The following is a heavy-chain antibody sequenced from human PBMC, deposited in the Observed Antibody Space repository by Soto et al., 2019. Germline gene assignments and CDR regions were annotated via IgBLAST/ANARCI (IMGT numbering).Heavy chain of an antibody. V-gene: IGHV3-48*01. D-gene: IGHD3-3*01. CDR2: ISSSSSNI. J-gene: IGHJ6*03. Sequence: EVHLVETGGGLVQPGGSLRLSCAASGFTFSTYRMNWVRQAPGKGLEWVSYISSSSSNIYYADSVKGRFTISRDNAKNSLYLQMNGLRAEDTAVYYCARARIGYYDFWSGYYPVYYYYIDVWGKGTKVTV. CDR3: ARARIGYYDFWSGYYPVYYYYIDV. CDR1: GFTFSTYR.